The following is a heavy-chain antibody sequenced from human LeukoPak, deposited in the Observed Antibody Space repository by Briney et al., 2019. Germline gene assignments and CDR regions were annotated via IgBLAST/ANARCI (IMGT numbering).Heavy chain of an antibody. J-gene: IGHJ3*02. Sequence: GGSLRLSCAASGFTFSSFWMHWVRQAPGKGLVWVSRINSDGSSINYADSVKGRFIISRDNAKNTLFLQMNSLRAEDTAVYYCASTGDHDAFDIWGQGTMVTVSS. D-gene: IGHD2-21*01. CDR1: GFTFSSFW. V-gene: IGHV3-74*01. CDR2: INSDGSSI. CDR3: ASTGDHDAFDI.